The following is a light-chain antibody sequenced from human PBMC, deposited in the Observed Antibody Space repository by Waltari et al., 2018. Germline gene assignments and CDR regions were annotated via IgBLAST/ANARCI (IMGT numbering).Light chain of an antibody. CDR1: QSVGTD. CDR2: DVS. V-gene: IGKV3-15*01. Sequence: EIVMTQSPVTLSGSPGERVTLFCRASQSVGTDLAWYQQKPGQAPRLLIYDVSTRATAIPDRFIGGGSATEFTLTLSSLQSEDFAVYYCQQYKKWPPLTFGGGTKVDIK. J-gene: IGKJ4*01. CDR3: QQYKKWPPLT.